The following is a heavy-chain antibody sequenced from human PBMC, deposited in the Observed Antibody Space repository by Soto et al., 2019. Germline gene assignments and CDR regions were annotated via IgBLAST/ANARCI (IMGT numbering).Heavy chain of an antibody. CDR2: IYYSGST. V-gene: IGHV4-59*08. D-gene: IGHD1-26*01. CDR3: ARLHSGSYYSLDY. CDR1: GVSISNNY. Sequence: QVQLQESGPGLVKPSETLSLTCTVSGVSISNNYWSWIRQPPGKGLEWIGYIYYSGSTNYNPSLKSRVAIPVDTSKNQFSLKLTSVTAADTAVYYCARLHSGSYYSLDYWGQGTLVTVSS. J-gene: IGHJ4*02.